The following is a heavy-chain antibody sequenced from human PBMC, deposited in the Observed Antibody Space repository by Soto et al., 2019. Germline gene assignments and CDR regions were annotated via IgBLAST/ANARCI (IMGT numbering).Heavy chain of an antibody. CDR2: IIPILGIA. J-gene: IGHJ4*02. CDR3: ASRYDSSDY. Sequence: QVQLVQSGAEVKKPGSSVKVSCKASGGTFSSYTISWVRQAPGQGLEWMGRIIPILGIANYAQKFQGRVTITADKSTRTAYMALSSLRSEDTAVYYCASRYDSSDYWGQGTLVTVSS. V-gene: IGHV1-69*02. CDR1: GGTFSSYT. D-gene: IGHD3-22*01.